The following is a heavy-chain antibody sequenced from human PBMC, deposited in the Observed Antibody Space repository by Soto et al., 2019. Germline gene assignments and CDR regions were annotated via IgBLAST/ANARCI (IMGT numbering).Heavy chain of an antibody. D-gene: IGHD3-3*01. V-gene: IGHV1-69*06. Sequence: QERLVQSGAEVRKPGSSVKVSCKVTGGTSTRYAINWVRQAPGQGLEWMGGIVPMFGTSKYAQKFQGRVTITADTSTIIDYMELRSLRSEDSAVYYCNRGSEFDFWSGYLWGQGTLVAVSS. J-gene: IGHJ4*02. CDR2: IVPMFGTS. CDR3: NRGSEFDFWSGYL. CDR1: GGTSTRYA.